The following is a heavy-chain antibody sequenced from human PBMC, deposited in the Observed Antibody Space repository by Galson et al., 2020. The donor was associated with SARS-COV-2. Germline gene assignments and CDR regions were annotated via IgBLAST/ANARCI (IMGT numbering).Heavy chain of an antibody. CDR3: AKQGILSSSSRQDYYYYMDV. V-gene: IGHV1-69*13. Sequence: SVKVSCKASGGTFSSYAISWVRQAPGQGLEWMGGIIPIFGTANYAQKFQGRVTITADESTSTAYMELSSLRSEDTAVYYCAKQGILSSSSRQDYYYYMDVWGKGTTVTVSS. D-gene: IGHD6-6*01. CDR2: IIPIFGTA. CDR1: GGTFSSYA. J-gene: IGHJ6*03.